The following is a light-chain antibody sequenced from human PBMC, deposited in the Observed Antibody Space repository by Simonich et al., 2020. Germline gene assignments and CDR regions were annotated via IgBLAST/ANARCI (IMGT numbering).Light chain of an antibody. J-gene: IGLJ3*02. CDR1: VLAKKY. CDR3: YSTDSSGNHRV. CDR2: KDS. Sequence: SYELTQPSSVSVSPGQTARITCSGDVLAKKYARWFQPKPGQAPVLVIYKDSERPSGIPERFSGASSGTTVTLTISGAQVEDEADYYCYSTDSSGNHRVFGGGTKLTVL. V-gene: IGLV3-27*01.